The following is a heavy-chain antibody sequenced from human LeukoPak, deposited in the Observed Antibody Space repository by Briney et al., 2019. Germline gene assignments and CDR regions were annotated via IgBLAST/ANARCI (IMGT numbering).Heavy chain of an antibody. D-gene: IGHD2-2*01. CDR2: INHSGST. V-gene: IGHV4-34*01. Sequence: SETLSLTCAVYGGSFSGYYWSWIRQPPGKGLEWIGEINHSGSTNYNPSLKSRVTISVDTSKSQFSLKLSSVTAADTAVYYCARRPGGYRKDWYFDLWGRGTLVTVSS. CDR3: ARRPGGYRKDWYFDL. CDR1: GGSFSGYY. J-gene: IGHJ2*01.